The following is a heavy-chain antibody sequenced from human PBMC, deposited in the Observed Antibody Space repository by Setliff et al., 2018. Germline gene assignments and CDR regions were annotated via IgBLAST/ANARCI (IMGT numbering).Heavy chain of an antibody. V-gene: IGHV4-39*01. Sequence: SETLSLTCTVSGASISSSRDYWGWIRQPPGKGLEWIGSIYYSGSTYYNSSLKSRVTISVDTSKNQFSLKLSSVTAADTAVFYRARLSGYYFDYWGQGTLVTVSS. CDR1: GASISSSRDY. J-gene: IGHJ4*02. CDR2: IYYSGST. D-gene: IGHD3-22*01. CDR3: ARLSGYYFDY.